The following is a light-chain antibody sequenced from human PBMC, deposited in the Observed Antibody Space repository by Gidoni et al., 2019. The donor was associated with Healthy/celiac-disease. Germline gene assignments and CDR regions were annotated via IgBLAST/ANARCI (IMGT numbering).Light chain of an antibody. V-gene: IGKV1-5*03. J-gene: IGKJ3*01. CDR2: KAS. CDR3: QQYNRRAFT. Sequence: DIQMTQSPSTLSASVGDRVTITCRASQSISSWLAWYQQKPGKAPKLLIYKASSLESGVPSRFSGSGSGTEFTLTISSLQPDDFATYYCQQYNRRAFTFGPGTKVDIK. CDR1: QSISSW.